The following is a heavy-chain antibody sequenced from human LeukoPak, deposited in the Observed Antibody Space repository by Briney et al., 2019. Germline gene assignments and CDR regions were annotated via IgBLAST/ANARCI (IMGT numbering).Heavy chain of an antibody. J-gene: IGHJ4*02. CDR1: GGSISSYY. V-gene: IGHV4-4*07. D-gene: IGHD2-2*01. CDR3: ARDRYCSSTSCYSAFDY. Sequence: SETLSLTCTVSGGSISSYYWSWIRQPAGKGLEWIGRIYTSGSTNYNPSLKSRVTMSVDTSKNQFSLKLSSVTAADTAVYYCARDRYCSSTSCYSAFDYWGQGTLVTVYS. CDR2: IYTSGST.